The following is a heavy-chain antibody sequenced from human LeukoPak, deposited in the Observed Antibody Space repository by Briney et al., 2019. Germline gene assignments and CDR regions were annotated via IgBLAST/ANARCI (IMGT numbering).Heavy chain of an antibody. CDR2: INHSGST. Sequence: SETLSLTCAVYGGSFSGYYWSWIRQPPGKGLEWIGEINHSGSTNYNPSLKSRVTISVDTSKNQFSLKLSSVTAADTAVHYCAGRWRVWSGYRHEFDYWGQGTLVTVSS. CDR1: GGSFSGYY. J-gene: IGHJ4*02. D-gene: IGHD5-12*01. V-gene: IGHV4-34*01. CDR3: AGRWRVWSGYRHEFDY.